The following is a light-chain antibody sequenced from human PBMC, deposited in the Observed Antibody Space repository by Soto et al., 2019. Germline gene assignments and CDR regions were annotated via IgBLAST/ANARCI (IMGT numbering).Light chain of an antibody. CDR1: QTITNW. Sequence: DIQMTQSPAILSASVGDRVTITCRSSQTITNWLAWYQQKPGKAPKLLLYKTSALESGVPSRFSGSGSGTEFTLTISSVQPDDFATYYCQQYHAYPRTFGQGTKVDI. CDR2: KTS. CDR3: QQYHAYPRT. V-gene: IGKV1-5*03. J-gene: IGKJ1*01.